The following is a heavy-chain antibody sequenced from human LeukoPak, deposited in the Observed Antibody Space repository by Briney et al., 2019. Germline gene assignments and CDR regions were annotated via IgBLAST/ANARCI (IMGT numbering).Heavy chain of an antibody. CDR1: GGSFSGYY. CDR2: INHSGST. D-gene: IGHD3-10*01. J-gene: IGHJ6*03. CDR3: ARGVITMVRGVINYYYYYYMDV. Sequence: SETLSLTCAVYGGSFSGYYWSWIRQPPGKGLEWIGEINHSGSTNYNPSLKSRVTISVDTSKNQFSLKLSSVTAADTAVHYCARGVITMVRGVINYYYYYYMDVWGKGTTVTVSS. V-gene: IGHV4-34*01.